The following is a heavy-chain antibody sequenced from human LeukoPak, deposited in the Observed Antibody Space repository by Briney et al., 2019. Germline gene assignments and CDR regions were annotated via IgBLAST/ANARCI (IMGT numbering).Heavy chain of an antibody. V-gene: IGHV3-33*01. Sequence: GGSLRLSCAASGFTFSSYGMHWVRQAPGKGLEWVAVIWYDGSNKYYADSVKGRFTISRDNSKNTLYLQMNSLRAEDTAVYYCARAVQYYYDSSGYYPAYFDYWGQGTLVTVSS. CDR2: IWYDGSNK. CDR1: GFTFSSYG. CDR3: ARAVQYYYDSSGYYPAYFDY. D-gene: IGHD3-22*01. J-gene: IGHJ4*02.